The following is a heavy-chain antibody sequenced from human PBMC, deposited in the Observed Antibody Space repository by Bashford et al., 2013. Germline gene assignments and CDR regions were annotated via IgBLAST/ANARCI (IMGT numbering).Heavy chain of an antibody. V-gene: IGHV4-34*01. CDR2: INQSGGT. CDR3: VRSPASPRGVFESGY. Sequence: SETLSLTCGVYGGSLSGYYWSWIRQPPGKGLEWIGEINQSGGTNYNPSLKSRVIISVDTSKRQFXLNMSSVTAADTAVFYCVRSPASPRGVFESGYWGQGTLVTGLL. D-gene: IGHD3-16*01. CDR1: GGSLSGYY. J-gene: IGHJ4*02.